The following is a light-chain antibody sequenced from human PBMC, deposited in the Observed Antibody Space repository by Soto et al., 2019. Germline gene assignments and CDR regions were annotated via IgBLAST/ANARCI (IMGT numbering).Light chain of an antibody. J-gene: IGKJ4*01. CDR1: QSVSGY. CDR2: DAS. Sequence: EILLTQSPATLSLSPGERATLSCRASQSVSGYLAWYQQKVGQAPRLLIYDASNRATGIPARFSGRGSGTDVTLTISSLEPEDFAVYYCQQRSNWPPSFGGGTKVEIK. CDR3: QQRSNWPPS. V-gene: IGKV3-11*01.